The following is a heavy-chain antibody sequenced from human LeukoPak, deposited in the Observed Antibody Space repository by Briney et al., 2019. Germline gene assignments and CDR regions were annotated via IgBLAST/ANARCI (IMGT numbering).Heavy chain of an antibody. D-gene: IGHD1-26*01. CDR3: ARQFRRDGYYLYY. J-gene: IGHJ4*02. Sequence: AGESLKISCKGSGYSFTSYWIGWVRQMPGKGLEWMGTIYPGDSDTRYSPSFQGQVTISADKSISTAYLQWSSLKASDTAMYYCARQFRRDGYYLYYWGQGTLVTVSS. CDR1: GYSFTSYW. CDR2: IYPGDSDT. V-gene: IGHV5-51*01.